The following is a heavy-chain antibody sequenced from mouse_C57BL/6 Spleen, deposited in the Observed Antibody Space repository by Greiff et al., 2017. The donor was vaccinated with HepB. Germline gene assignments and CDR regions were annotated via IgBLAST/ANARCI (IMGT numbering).Heavy chain of an antibody. V-gene: IGHV1-82*01. J-gene: IGHJ2*01. D-gene: IGHD1-1*01. Sequence: QVQLQQSGPELVKPGASVKISCKASGYAFSSSWMNWVKQRPGKGLEWIGRIYPGDGDTNYNGKFKGKATLTADKSSSTAYMQLSSLTSEDSAVYCCARWDTTVSLDYWGQGTTLTVSS. CDR3: ARWDTTVSLDY. CDR1: GYAFSSSW. CDR2: IYPGDGDT.